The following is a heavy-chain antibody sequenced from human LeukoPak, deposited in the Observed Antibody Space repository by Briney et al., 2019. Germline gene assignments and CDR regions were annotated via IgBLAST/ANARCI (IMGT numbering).Heavy chain of an antibody. Sequence: SETLSLTCTVSGGSISSYYWSWIRQPPGKGLEWIGYIYYSGSTNYNPSLKSRATISVDTSKNQFSLKLSSVTAADTAVYYCAGGTAMVSTDYWGQGTLVTVSS. CDR2: IYYSGST. CDR3: AGGTAMVSTDY. J-gene: IGHJ4*02. D-gene: IGHD5-18*01. V-gene: IGHV4-59*01. CDR1: GGSISSYY.